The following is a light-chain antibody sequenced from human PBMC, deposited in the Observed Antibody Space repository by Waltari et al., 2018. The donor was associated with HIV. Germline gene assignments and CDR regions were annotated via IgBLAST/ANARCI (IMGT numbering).Light chain of an antibody. J-gene: IGKJ1*01. V-gene: IGKV3-15*01. CDR1: QPIDNC. CDR2: GAS. CDR3: QQYNNWPRT. Sequence: MTQSPSSLSASTGDRVNITCRSSQPIDNCVAWYQQRPGQAPRLLIYGASTRATGIPARFSGSGSGTEFTLTISSLQSEDFAVYYCQQYNNWPRTFGQGTKVEIK.